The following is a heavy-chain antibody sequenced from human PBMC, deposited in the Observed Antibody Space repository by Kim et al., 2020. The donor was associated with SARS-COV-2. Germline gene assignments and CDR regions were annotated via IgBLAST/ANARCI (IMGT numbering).Heavy chain of an antibody. CDR1: GFTFSSYS. J-gene: IGHJ4*02. CDR3: ARDADYGDDGGY. V-gene: IGHV3-21*01. D-gene: IGHD4-17*01. CDR2: ISSSSSYI. Sequence: GGSLRLSCAASGFTFSSYSMNWVRQAPGKGLEWVSSISSSSSYIYYADSVKGRFTISRDNAKNSLYLQMNSLRAEDTAVYYCARDADYGDDGGYWGQGTLVPVSS.